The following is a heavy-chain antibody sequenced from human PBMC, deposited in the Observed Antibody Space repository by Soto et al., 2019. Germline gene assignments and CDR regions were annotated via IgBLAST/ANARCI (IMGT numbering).Heavy chain of an antibody. D-gene: IGHD2-21*02. CDR2: VSGSGGVT. CDR3: AKKRGDNINHYGMDV. CDR1: GFTFSSYA. Sequence: GGSLRLSCAASGFTFSSYAMTWVRQTPGKGLEWVSSVSGSGGVTYSADSVKGRFTISRDNSKNTLHLQMNSLRAEDTAVYYCAKKRGDNINHYGMDVWGQGTTVTVSS. V-gene: IGHV3-23*01. J-gene: IGHJ6*02.